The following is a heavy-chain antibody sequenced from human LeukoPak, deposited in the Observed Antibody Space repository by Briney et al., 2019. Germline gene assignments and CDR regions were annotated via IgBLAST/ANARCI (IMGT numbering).Heavy chain of an antibody. CDR3: ARVDRAVAGIPSLDWAFDI. D-gene: IGHD6-19*01. J-gene: IGHJ3*02. Sequence: SETLSLTCAVYGGSFSLYHWSWIRQPPGKGLEWIGYMYYSGSTNYNPSLKSRVTISVDTSKNKFSLKLSFVTAADTAVYYCARVDRAVAGIPSLDWAFDIWGQGTMVTVSS. V-gene: IGHV4-59*08. CDR1: GGSFSLYH. CDR2: MYYSGST.